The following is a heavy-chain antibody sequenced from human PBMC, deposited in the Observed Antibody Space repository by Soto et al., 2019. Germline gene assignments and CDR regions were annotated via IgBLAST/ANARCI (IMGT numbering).Heavy chain of an antibody. V-gene: IGHV3-33*01. J-gene: IGHJ4*02. Sequence: QVQLVESGGGVVQPGRSLRLSCAASGFTFSSYGMHWVRQAPGKGLEWVAVIWYDGSNKYYADSVKGRFTISRDNSKNTLDLQMNSLRAEDTAVYYCAGDVSEMAFDYWGQGTLVTVSS. D-gene: IGHD6-19*01. CDR2: IWYDGSNK. CDR3: AGDVSEMAFDY. CDR1: GFTFSSYG.